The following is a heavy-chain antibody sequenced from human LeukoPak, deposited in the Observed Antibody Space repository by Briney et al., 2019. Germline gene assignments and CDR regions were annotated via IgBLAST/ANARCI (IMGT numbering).Heavy chain of an antibody. J-gene: IGHJ5*02. CDR3: ARDPYPLEPNWFDP. V-gene: IGHV1-69*01. Sequence: SVKVSCKASGGTFSSYAISWVRQAPGQGFEWMGGIIPIFGTANYAQKFQGRVTITADESTSTAYMELSSLRSEDTAVYYCARDPYPLEPNWFDPWGQGTLVTVSS. CDR1: GGTFSSYA. CDR2: IIPIFGTA. D-gene: IGHD2-21*01.